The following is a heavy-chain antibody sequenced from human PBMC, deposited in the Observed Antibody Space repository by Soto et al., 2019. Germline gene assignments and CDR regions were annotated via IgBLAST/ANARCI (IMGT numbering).Heavy chain of an antibody. CDR3: AREWYPLHLGTIFGPYGMDV. CDR2: IIPIFGTA. Sequence: SVKVSCKASGGTFSSYAISWVRQAPGQGLEWMGGIIPIFGTANYAQKFQGRVTITADKSTSTAYMELSSLRSEDTAVYYCAREWYPLHLGTIFGPYGMDVWGQGTTVTVSS. V-gene: IGHV1-69*06. D-gene: IGHD3-3*01. CDR1: GGTFSSYA. J-gene: IGHJ6*02.